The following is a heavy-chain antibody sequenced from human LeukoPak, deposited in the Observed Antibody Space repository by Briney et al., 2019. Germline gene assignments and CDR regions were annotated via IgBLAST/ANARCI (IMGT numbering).Heavy chain of an antibody. D-gene: IGHD2-15*01. Sequence: SETLSLTWTVSGGSISNYYWSWIRQPAGKGLEWIGRKYARGSSNYNPPVQSRVTMSVDTSKNQFSLKLRSVTPADTAVYYCARGRYCSADICTGGDSFDIWGQGTMVSVSP. CDR1: GGSISNYY. J-gene: IGHJ3*02. CDR3: ARGRYCSADICTGGDSFDI. V-gene: IGHV4-4*07. CDR2: KYARGSS.